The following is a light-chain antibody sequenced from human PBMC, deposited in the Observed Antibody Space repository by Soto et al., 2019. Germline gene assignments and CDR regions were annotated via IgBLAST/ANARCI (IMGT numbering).Light chain of an antibody. CDR1: QSVSSS. Sequence: EILMTQSPATLSVSPGERATLSCRASQSVSSSLAWYQQKAGQAPRLLIYGASTRATGIPARFSGSGSGTEFTLTISSLQSEDFAVYYCQQYNNWPPLTFGGGTKVEIK. J-gene: IGKJ4*01. CDR2: GAS. V-gene: IGKV3-15*01. CDR3: QQYNNWPPLT.